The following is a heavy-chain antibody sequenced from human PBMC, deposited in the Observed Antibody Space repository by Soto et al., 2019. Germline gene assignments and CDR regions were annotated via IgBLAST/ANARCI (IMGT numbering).Heavy chain of an antibody. Sequence: QVQLVQSRGEVKKPGASVKVSCKTSGYSFTTYGISWVRQAPGQGLAWMGWISGYNGNTKYAQKLQGRVTMTTDTSTSTAYMELRRLRSDDTAVYYCAREGPAPYYYYGMDVWGQGSTGTVSS. CDR3: AREGPAPYYYYGMDV. V-gene: IGHV1-18*01. CDR1: GYSFTTYG. J-gene: IGHJ6*02. CDR2: ISGYNGNT.